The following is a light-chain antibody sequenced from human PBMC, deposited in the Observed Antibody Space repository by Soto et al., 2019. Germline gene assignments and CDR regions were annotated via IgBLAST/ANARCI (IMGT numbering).Light chain of an antibody. J-gene: IGKJ2*01. Sequence: EIVMTQSPATLSVSPGERATLSCRASQSISTELAWYQQKPGQPPRLLIYSASTRATGVPARFNGSGSGSEFTLTISRLQSEDFAVYYCQQGHNWPLTFGQGTRLEI. V-gene: IGKV3-15*01. CDR1: QSISTE. CDR3: QQGHNWPLT. CDR2: SAS.